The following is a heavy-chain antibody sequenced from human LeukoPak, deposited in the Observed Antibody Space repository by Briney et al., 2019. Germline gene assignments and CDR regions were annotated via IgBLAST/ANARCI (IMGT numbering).Heavy chain of an antibody. J-gene: IGHJ6*02. D-gene: IGHD6-13*01. CDR2: ISYDESYR. Sequence: GGSLRLSCAASGFTFSSYAMPWVRQAPGKGLEWVALISYDESYRYYADSVKGRFTISRDNSKNTLYLQMNSLRAEDTAVYYCTRESGYSSSWHPGGYYYYGMDVWGQGTTVTVSS. V-gene: IGHV3-30-3*01. CDR1: GFTFSSYA. CDR3: TRESGYSSSWHPGGYYYYGMDV.